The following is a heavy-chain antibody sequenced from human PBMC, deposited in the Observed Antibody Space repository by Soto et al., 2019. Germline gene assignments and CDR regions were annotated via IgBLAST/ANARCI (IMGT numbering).Heavy chain of an antibody. Sequence: GASVELSCKASGGTFSGNVNRWVLAAPGKGLEWMGGIIPIFGTANYAQKFQGRVTITADESTSTAYMELSSLRSEDTAVYYCARVRGGRGYYEDWFDPWGQGTLVTVSS. CDR3: ARVRGGRGYYEDWFDP. CDR1: GGTFSGNV. D-gene: IGHD3-22*01. CDR2: IIPIFGTA. J-gene: IGHJ5*02. V-gene: IGHV1-69*13.